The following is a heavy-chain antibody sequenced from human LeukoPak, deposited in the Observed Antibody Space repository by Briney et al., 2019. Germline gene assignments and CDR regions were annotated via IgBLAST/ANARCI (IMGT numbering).Heavy chain of an antibody. V-gene: IGHV3-7*01. CDR1: GFTFSSYW. Sequence: PGGSLRLSCAASGFTFSSYWMSWVRQAPGKGLEWVANIKQDGSEKYYVDSVKGRFTISRDNAKNSLYLQMNSLRAEDTAVYYCAKDSRSSAFDYWGQGTLVTVSS. J-gene: IGHJ4*02. CDR2: IKQDGSEK. CDR3: AKDSRSSAFDY. D-gene: IGHD6-6*01.